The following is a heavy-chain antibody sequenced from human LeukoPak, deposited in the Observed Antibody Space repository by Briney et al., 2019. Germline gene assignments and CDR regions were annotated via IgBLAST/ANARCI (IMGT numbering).Heavy chain of an antibody. CDR3: ARDRGYSGYHDY. CDR2: INPNSGGT. CDR1: GYTFTGYY. J-gene: IGHJ4*02. Sequence: GASVKVSCKASGYTFTGYYMHWVRQAPGQGLEWMGRINPNSGGTNYAQKFLGRVTMTRDTSISTASMELRRLRSDDTAVYYCARDRGYSGYHDYWGQGTLVTVSS. V-gene: IGHV1-2*06. D-gene: IGHD5-12*01.